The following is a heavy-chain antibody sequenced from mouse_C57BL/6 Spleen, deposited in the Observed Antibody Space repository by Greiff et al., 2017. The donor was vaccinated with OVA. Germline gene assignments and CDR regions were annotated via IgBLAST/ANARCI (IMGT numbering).Heavy chain of an antibody. CDR2: LDPENGDT. CDR1: GFNIKVDY. Sequence: EVKLMEPGAELVRPGASVKLSCTASGFNIKVDYMHWVKQRPEQGLAWIGWLDPENGDTESAPKFQDKATITADTSSNTAYLQLSSLTSEDTAVYYCTTAYYSSSWFAYWGQGTLVTVSA. J-gene: IGHJ3*01. V-gene: IGHV14-4*01. CDR3: TTAYYSSSWFAY. D-gene: IGHD1-1*01.